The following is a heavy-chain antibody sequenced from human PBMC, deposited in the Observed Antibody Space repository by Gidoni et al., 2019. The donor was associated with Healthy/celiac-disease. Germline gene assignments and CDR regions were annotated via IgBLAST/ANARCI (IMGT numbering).Heavy chain of an antibody. D-gene: IGHD1-26*01. Sequence: EVQLLESGGGLVQPGGSLRLSCAASGFPFSSYAMSWVRQAPGKGLEWVSAIRGSGGSTYYADSVKGRFTISRDNSKNTLYLQMNSLRAEDTAVYYCAKDRELLSKGDYFDYWGQGTLVTVSS. CDR2: IRGSGGST. CDR3: AKDRELLSKGDYFDY. J-gene: IGHJ4*02. CDR1: GFPFSSYA. V-gene: IGHV3-23*01.